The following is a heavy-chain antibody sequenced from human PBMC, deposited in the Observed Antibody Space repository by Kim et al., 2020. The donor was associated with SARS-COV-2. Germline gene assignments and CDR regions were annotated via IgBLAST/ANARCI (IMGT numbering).Heavy chain of an antibody. CDR2: MSKNLIHI. Sequence: GGSLRLSCTVSGFDLSDYSMNWVRQAPGKGLEWVSYMSKNLIHIKYSDSVRGRFTISRDNVRNSLFLQMNSLRDEDTALYYCTRDGGAAYEMDVWGQGTTVTVSS. D-gene: IGHD3-22*01. J-gene: IGHJ6*02. V-gene: IGHV3-48*02. CDR3: TRDGGAAYEMDV. CDR1: GFDLSDYS.